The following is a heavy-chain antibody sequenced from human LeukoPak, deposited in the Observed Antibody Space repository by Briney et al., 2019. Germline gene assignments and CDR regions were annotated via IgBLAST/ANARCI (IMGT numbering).Heavy chain of an antibody. CDR1: GFTFSSCA. D-gene: IGHD3-22*01. CDR3: ARGDFYDPQGMDV. Sequence: GGSLRLSCVVSGFTFSSCAMSWVRQAPGKGLEWVSVIYGGGSTYYAGSVKGRFTISRDNSKNTLYLQMNSLRAEDTAVYYCARGDFYDPQGMDVWGQGTTVTVSS. V-gene: IGHV3-66*01. CDR2: IYGGGST. J-gene: IGHJ6*02.